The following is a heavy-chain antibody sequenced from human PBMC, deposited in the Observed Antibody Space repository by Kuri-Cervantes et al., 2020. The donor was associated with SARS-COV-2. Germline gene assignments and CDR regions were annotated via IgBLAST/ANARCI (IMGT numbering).Heavy chain of an antibody. CDR3: ARHEPLLNAFDI. D-gene: IGHD1-26*01. CDR2: INHSGST. J-gene: IGHJ3*02. Sequence: SETLSLTCAVSDYSISSGFYWGWIRQPPGKGPEWIGSINHSGSTYYNPSLKSRVTISVDTSKNQFSLKLTSVTAADTAIYYCARHEPLLNAFDIWGQGTMVTVSS. V-gene: IGHV4-38-2*01. CDR1: DYSISSGFY.